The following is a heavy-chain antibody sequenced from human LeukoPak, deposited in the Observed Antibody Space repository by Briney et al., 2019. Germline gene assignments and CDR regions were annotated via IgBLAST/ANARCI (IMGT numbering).Heavy chain of an antibody. D-gene: IGHD6-13*01. V-gene: IGHV4-59*01. CDR2: IYYTGTT. Sequence: SETLSLTCTVSDGSINSYFWSWIRQAPGKGLEWIGYIYYTGTTNYNPSLKSRVTISVDTSKNQFSLRLTSVIAADTAVYYCASGGAAAHPYWGQGTLVTVSS. CDR1: DGSINSYF. CDR3: ASGGAAAHPY. J-gene: IGHJ4*02.